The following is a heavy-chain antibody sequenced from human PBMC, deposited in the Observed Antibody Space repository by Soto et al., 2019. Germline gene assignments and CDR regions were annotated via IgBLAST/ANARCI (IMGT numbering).Heavy chain of an antibody. CDR2: ISPDDGST. D-gene: IGHD6-25*01. CDR3: ARGDGRGSSGFYYYYGMDV. J-gene: IGHJ6*02. V-gene: IGHV1-46*01. CDR1: GFTFTNYF. Sequence: QVQLVQSGAEVKKPGASVKVSCKASGFTFTNYFFHWVRQAPRQGLEWMGIISPDDGSTNYVQSLQGRVTMTSDPSTSTVYMELSSLRSEDTAVYYCARGDGRGSSGFYYYYGMDVWGHGTTVTVSS.